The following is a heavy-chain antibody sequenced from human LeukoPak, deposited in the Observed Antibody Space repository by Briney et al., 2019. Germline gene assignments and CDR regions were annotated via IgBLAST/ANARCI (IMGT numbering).Heavy chain of an antibody. Sequence: PSETLSLTCTVSGGSISSYYWSWIRQPPGKGLEWIGSIYYSGSTYYNPSLKSRVTISVDTSKNQFSLKLSSVTAADTAVYYCAGQETGDHRHYYYMDVWGKGTTVTVSS. CDR3: AGQETGDHRHYYYMDV. CDR1: GGSISSYY. D-gene: IGHD7-27*01. J-gene: IGHJ6*03. CDR2: IYYSGST. V-gene: IGHV4-59*05.